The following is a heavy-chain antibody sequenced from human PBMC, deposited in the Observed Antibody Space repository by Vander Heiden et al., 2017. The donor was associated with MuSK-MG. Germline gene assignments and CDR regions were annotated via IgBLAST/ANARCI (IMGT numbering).Heavy chain of an antibody. CDR1: GGSISRYY. V-gene: IGHV4-59*01. CDR3: ARGHDILTGYYTYDY. D-gene: IGHD3-9*01. J-gene: IGHJ4*02. CDR2: IYYSGST. Sequence: QVHLQESGPGLVKPSETLSLTCTVSGGSISRYYRSWIRQPPGKGLEWIGYIYYSGSTNYNPSLKSRVTISVDTSKNQFSLKLSSVSAADTAVYYCARGHDILTGYYTYDYWGQGTLVTVSS.